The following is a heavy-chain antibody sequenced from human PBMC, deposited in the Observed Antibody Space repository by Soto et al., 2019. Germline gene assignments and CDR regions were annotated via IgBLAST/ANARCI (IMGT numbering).Heavy chain of an antibody. J-gene: IGHJ5*02. CDR3: ARDWGINGRGGGTNWFDP. CDR2: IIPIFGTA. V-gene: IGHV1-69*13. D-gene: IGHD1-20*01. CDR1: GGTFSSYA. Sequence: GASVKVSCKASGGTFSSYAISWVRQAPGQGLEWMGGIIPIFGTANYAQKFQGTVTITADESTSTAYMELSSLRSEDTAVYYCARDWGINGRGGGTNWFDPWGQGTLVTAPQ.